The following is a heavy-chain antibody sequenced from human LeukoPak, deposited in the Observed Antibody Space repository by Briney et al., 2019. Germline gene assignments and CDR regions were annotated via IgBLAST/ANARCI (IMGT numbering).Heavy chain of an antibody. CDR3: ASRGEYSSSWYGMDV. D-gene: IGHD6-13*01. V-gene: IGHV1-69*13. Sequence: ASVKVSCKASGGTFSSYAISWVRQAPGQGLEWMGGIIPIFGTANYAQKFQGRVTITADESTSTAYMELSSLRSEDTAVYYCASRGEYSSSWYGMDVWGQGTTVTVSS. CDR1: GGTFSSYA. CDR2: IIPIFGTA. J-gene: IGHJ6*02.